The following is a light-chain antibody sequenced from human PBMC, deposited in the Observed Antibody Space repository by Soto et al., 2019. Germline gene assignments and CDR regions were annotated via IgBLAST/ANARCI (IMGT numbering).Light chain of an antibody. CDR2: DVN. CDR1: SSDVGGYNY. J-gene: IGLJ3*02. V-gene: IGLV2-11*01. CDR3: CAYAGSYTWV. Sequence: QSALTQPRSVSGSPGQSVTISCTGTSSDVGGYNYVSWYQQYPGKAPKLMIYDVNKWPSGVPDRFSGSKSGTPASLTISGLQAEDEADYYCCAYAGSYTWVFGGGTKLTVL.